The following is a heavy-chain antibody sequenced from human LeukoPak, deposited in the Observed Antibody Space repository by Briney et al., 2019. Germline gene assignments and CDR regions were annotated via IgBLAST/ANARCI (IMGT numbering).Heavy chain of an antibody. CDR3: AKDSSVYYYDSRSLDY. CDR1: GFTFSSYA. CDR2: IRYDGSNK. J-gene: IGHJ4*02. D-gene: IGHD3-22*01. V-gene: IGHV3-30*02. Sequence: PGGSLRLSCAASGFTFSSYAMHWVRQAPGKGLEWVTFIRYDGSNKYYADSVKGRFTISRDNSKNTLYLQMNSLRAEDTAVYYCAKDSSVYYYDSRSLDYWGQGTLVTVSS.